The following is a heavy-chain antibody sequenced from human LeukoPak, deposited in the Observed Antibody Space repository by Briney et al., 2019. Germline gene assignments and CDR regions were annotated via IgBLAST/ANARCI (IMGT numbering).Heavy chain of an antibody. V-gene: IGHV5-51*01. CDR2: IYPGDSET. CDR3: ARKMGCSGGSCHYFDY. CDR1: GYSFTSYW. Sequence: GESLKISCKGSGYSFTSYWIGWVRQMPGKGLEWMGIIYPGDSETRNSPSFQGQVTISADKSINTAYLQWSSLKASDTAKYYCARKMGCSGGSCHYFDYWGQGTLVTVSS. D-gene: IGHD2-15*01. J-gene: IGHJ4*02.